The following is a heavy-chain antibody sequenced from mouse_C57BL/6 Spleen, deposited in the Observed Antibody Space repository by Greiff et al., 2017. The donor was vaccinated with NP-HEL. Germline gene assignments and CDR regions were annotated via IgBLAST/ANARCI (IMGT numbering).Heavy chain of an antibody. D-gene: IGHD1-1*01. CDR2: IWSGGST. V-gene: IGHV2-2*01. Sequence: QVQLKESGPGLVQPSQSLSITCTVSGFSLTSYGVHWVRQSPGKGLEWLGVIWSGGSTDYNAAFISSLSISKDNSKSKVFFKMNSLQADDTAIYDCARITTVEGGAYAMDYWGQGTSVTVSS. CDR1: GFSLTSYG. J-gene: IGHJ4*01. CDR3: ARITTVEGGAYAMDY.